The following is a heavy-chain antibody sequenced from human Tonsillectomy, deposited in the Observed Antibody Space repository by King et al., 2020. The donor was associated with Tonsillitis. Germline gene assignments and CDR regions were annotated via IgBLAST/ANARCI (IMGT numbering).Heavy chain of an antibody. V-gene: IGHV1-69*01. J-gene: IGHJ5*02. D-gene: IGHD3-22*01. CDR1: GGTFSSYA. CDR3: AEYSHYYDRSGTLGDGWFDP. CDR2: IIPIFGTA. Sequence: VQLVESGAEVKKPGSSVKVSCKASGGTFSSYAISWVRQAPGQGLEWMGGIIPIFGTANYAQKFQGRVAITADESTSTAYMELSSLRSEDTAGYYCAEYSHYYDRSGTLGDGWFDPWGQGTLVTVSS.